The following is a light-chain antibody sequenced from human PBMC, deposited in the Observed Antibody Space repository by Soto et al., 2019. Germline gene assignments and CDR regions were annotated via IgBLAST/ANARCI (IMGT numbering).Light chain of an antibody. J-gene: IGKJ2*01. Sequence: DIVMTQSPLSLPVTPGEPASISCRSSQSLLHSNGYNYLDWYLQKPGQSPQLLIYLGSHRASGVXDXFSGSGSGSDFTLKISRVEAEDVGVYYCMQALQTPYTFGQGTKLEIK. V-gene: IGKV2-28*01. CDR3: MQALQTPYT. CDR2: LGS. CDR1: QSLLHSNGYNY.